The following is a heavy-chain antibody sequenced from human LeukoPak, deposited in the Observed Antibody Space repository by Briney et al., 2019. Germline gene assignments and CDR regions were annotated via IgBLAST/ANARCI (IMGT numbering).Heavy chain of an antibody. Sequence: PGGSLRLSCAASGFTFSSYAMHWVRQAPGKGLEWVAVISYDGSNKYYADSVKGRFTISRDNSKNTLYLQMNSLRAEDTAVYYCARDHGPSYYDSSGYYFAYWGQGTLVTVSS. J-gene: IGHJ4*02. D-gene: IGHD3-22*01. CDR1: GFTFSSYA. CDR3: ARDHGPSYYDSSGYYFAY. V-gene: IGHV3-30-3*01. CDR2: ISYDGSNK.